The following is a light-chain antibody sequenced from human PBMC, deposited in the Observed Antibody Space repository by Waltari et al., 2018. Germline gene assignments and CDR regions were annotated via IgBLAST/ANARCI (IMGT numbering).Light chain of an antibody. Sequence: QSALTQPASVSESPGQSITISCTGTSRDVGSYNLISWYPQHPGKAPKLIIYEDTKRPSGVSNRFSGSKSGNTASLTISGLQAEDEADYYCCSYAASTISWVFGGGTKLTVL. CDR1: SRDVGSYNL. V-gene: IGLV2-23*01. J-gene: IGLJ3*02. CDR3: CSYAASTISWV. CDR2: EDT.